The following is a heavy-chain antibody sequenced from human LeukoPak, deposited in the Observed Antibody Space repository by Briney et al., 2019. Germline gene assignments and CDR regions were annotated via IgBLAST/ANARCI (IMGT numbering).Heavy chain of an antibody. CDR2: INPNSGGT. CDR1: GYTFTGYY. Sequence: ASVKVSCKASGYTFTGYYMHWVRQAPGQGLEWMGWINPNSGGTNYAQKFQGRVTMTRDTSISTAYMELSRLRSDDTAVYYCARQNQTLLWFGELLSSSPEYYFDYWGQGTLVTVSS. V-gene: IGHV1-2*02. J-gene: IGHJ4*02. D-gene: IGHD3-10*01. CDR3: ARQNQTLLWFGELLSSSPEYYFDY.